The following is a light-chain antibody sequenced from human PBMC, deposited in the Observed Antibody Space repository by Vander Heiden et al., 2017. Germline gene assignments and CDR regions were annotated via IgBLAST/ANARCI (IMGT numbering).Light chain of an antibody. CDR2: AAS. J-gene: IGKJ2*01. Sequence: DIQMTQSPSSLSASVGDRVTITCRASQSISSYLNWYQQKPGKAPKLLIYAASSLQSGVPSRFSGSGSGTDFTLTISRLQPEDFATYYCQQSYSTSSTFGQGTKLEIK. CDR1: QSISSY. V-gene: IGKV1-39*01. CDR3: QQSYSTSST.